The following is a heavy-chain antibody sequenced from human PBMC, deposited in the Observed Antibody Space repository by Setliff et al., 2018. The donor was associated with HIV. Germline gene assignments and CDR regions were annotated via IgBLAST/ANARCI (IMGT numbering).Heavy chain of an antibody. Sequence: GGSLRLSCAASGFTFSSFVMTWVRQAPGKGLEWVSTISSDHNTYYPDSVRGRFTVSRDNSKNTLYLQMNSLRAEDTAVYYCAKRTTYSGGVLDFWGQGTLVTVSS. CDR3: AKRTTYSGGVLDF. J-gene: IGHJ4*02. D-gene: IGHD2-15*01. CDR2: ISSDHNT. V-gene: IGHV3-23*01. CDR1: GFTFSSFV.